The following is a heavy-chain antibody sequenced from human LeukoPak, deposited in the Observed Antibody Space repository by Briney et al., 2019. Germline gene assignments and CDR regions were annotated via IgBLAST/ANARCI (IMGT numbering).Heavy chain of an antibody. V-gene: IGHV3-43*02. CDR3: AKVRYRGSYFDY. D-gene: IGHD1-26*01. J-gene: IGHJ4*02. CDR1: GFTFDAYA. CDR2: ISGDGAST. Sequence: PGGSLRLSCAASGFTFDAYAMHWVRQAPGKGLEWVSVISGDGASTYYADSVKGRFTISRDTNKDFLYLQMNSLTTDDTALYYCAKVRYRGSYFDYWGQGTLVTVSS.